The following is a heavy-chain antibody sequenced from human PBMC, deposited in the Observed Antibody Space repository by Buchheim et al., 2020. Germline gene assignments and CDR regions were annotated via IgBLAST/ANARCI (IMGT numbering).Heavy chain of an antibody. CDR3: ARVEQPLDYYYYGMDV. CDR2: ISYDGSNN. CDR1: GFTFSRYA. D-gene: IGHD6-13*01. V-gene: IGHV3-30-3*01. J-gene: IGHJ6*02. Sequence: QVQLVESGGGVVQPGRSLRLSCAASGFTFSRYAMHWVRQAPGKGLEWVAVISYDGSNNYYADSVKGRFTISSDTYKNKLYLTMNSLRAEDTAVYYCARVEQPLDYYYYGMDVWGQGTT.